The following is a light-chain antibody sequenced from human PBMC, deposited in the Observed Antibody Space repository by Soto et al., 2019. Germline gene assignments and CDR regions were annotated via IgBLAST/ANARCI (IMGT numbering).Light chain of an antibody. Sequence: QLVLTQPPSASGTPGQRVTISCSGSRTNIGSNHVYWYQQLPGTAPKLLIYRNNQRPSGVPDRFSGSKSGTSASLAISGLRSEDEADYHCAAWDDSLSVVFGGGTQLTVL. CDR1: RTNIGSNH. J-gene: IGLJ2*01. CDR2: RNN. V-gene: IGLV1-47*01. CDR3: AAWDDSLSVV.